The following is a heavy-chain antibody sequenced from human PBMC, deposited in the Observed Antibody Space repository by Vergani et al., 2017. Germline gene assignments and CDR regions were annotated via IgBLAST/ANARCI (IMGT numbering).Heavy chain of an antibody. CDR1: EFTFNNYA. Sequence: EVQLLESGGGLLQPGGSLRLSCAGSEFTFNNYAMSWVRQAPGKGLEWVSTISGGGGSTYYANSVKGRFIISRDNSKNTLYLQMNSLRAEDTAVYYCARDAVPGLDYWGQGTLVTVSS. D-gene: IGHD3-10*01. CDR3: ARDAVPGLDY. J-gene: IGHJ4*02. V-gene: IGHV3-23*01. CDR2: ISGGGGST.